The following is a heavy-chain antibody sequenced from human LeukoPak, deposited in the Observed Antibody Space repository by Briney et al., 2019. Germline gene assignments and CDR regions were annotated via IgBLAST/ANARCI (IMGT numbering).Heavy chain of an antibody. CDR1: GYSFTNYW. D-gene: IGHD3-22*01. V-gene: IGHV5-51*01. CDR3: ARRSYYDSGGSSIGY. Sequence: GESLKISCQGSGYSFTNYWIGWVRQMPGKGLEWMGIIYPGDSDTKYSPSFQGQVTISADKSISTAYLQWSSLKASDTAMYYCARRSYYDSGGSSIGYWGQGTLVTVSS. CDR2: IYPGDSDT. J-gene: IGHJ4*02.